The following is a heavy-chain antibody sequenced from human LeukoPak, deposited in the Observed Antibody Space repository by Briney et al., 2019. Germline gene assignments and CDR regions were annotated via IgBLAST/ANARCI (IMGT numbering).Heavy chain of an antibody. CDR3: ARGLRFLEWLYWDV. CDR2: MNPNSGNT. CDR1: GYTFTSYD. Sequence: ASVKVSCKASGYTFTSYDINWVRQATGRGLEWMGWMNPNSGNTGYAQKFQGRVTMTRNTSISTAYMELSSLRSEDTAVYYCARGLRFLEWLYWDVWGKGTTVTVSS. D-gene: IGHD3-3*01. J-gene: IGHJ6*04. V-gene: IGHV1-8*01.